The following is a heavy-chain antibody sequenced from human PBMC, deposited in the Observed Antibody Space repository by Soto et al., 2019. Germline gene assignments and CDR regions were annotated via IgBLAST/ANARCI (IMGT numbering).Heavy chain of an antibody. V-gene: IGHV1-2*02. CDR3: GRDDLAATPLGWFDT. Sequence: ASVKVSCKTSGYTFIGYYMHWVRQAPGQGLEWMGWMNPRSGDTNYAQKFQGRVTMTRDASFTTAYMELRRLRSDDTAVYFCGRDDLAATPLGWFDTWGQGTLVTVSS. J-gene: IGHJ5*02. CDR1: GYTFIGYY. D-gene: IGHD1-26*01. CDR2: MNPRSGDT.